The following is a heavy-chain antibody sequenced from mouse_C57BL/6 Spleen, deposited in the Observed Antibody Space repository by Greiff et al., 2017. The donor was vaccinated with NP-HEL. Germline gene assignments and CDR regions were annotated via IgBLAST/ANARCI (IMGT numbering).Heavy chain of an antibody. CDR3: ARDGYDGIWYFDV. Sequence: QVHVKQSGAELVRPGASVKLSCKASGYTFTDYYINWVKQRPGQGLEWIARIYPGSGNTYYNEKFKGKATLTAEKSSSTAYMQLSSLTSEDSAVYFCARDGYDGIWYFDVWGTGTTVTVSS. J-gene: IGHJ1*03. D-gene: IGHD2-2*01. V-gene: IGHV1-76*01. CDR1: GYTFTDYY. CDR2: IYPGSGNT.